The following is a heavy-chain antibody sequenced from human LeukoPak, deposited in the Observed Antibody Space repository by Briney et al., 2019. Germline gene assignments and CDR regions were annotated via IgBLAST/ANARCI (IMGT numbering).Heavy chain of an antibody. CDR2: IKYYGGEE. D-gene: IGHD1-14*01. CDR1: GFTFSNYW. J-gene: IGHJ4*02. Sequence: GGSLRLSCAASGFTFSNYWMSWVRQAPGKGLEWVANIKYYGGEEYYEDSVRGRFTISRDNAKSSLYLQMNSLRAEDTAVYYCASALPADHFDFWGQGTLVTVSS. CDR3: ASALPADHFDF. V-gene: IGHV3-7*01.